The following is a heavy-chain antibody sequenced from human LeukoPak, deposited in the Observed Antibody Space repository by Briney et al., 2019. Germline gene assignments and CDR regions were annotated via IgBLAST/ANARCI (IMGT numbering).Heavy chain of an antibody. V-gene: IGHV3-30*18. D-gene: IGHD3-3*01. Sequence: GGSLRLSCAVSGFTFSSYGMHWVRQAPGKGLEWMVVISYDGTNKYYADSVKGRFTISRDNSKNTLYLQMNSLRAEDTAVYYCAKDLNYDFWSGLGNWGQGTLVTVSS. CDR1: GFTFSSYG. CDR2: ISYDGTNK. CDR3: AKDLNYDFWSGLGN. J-gene: IGHJ4*02.